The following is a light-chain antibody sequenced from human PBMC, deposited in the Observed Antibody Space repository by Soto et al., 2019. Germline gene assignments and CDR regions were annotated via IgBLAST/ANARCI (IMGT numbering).Light chain of an antibody. CDR2: DAS. V-gene: IGKV3-11*01. CDR1: QSISSY. CDR3: QQRSNWPLT. J-gene: IGKJ4*01. Sequence: EIVLTQSPATLSLSPGERATLSCRASQSISSYLAWYQQTPGQAPRLLIYDASNRDTGIPARFSGSGSGTDFTLTISRLEPEDFSVYYCQQRSNWPLTFGGGTKVDIK.